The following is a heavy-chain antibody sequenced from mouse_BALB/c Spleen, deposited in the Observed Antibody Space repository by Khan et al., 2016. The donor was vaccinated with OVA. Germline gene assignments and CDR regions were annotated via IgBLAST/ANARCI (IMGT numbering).Heavy chain of an antibody. J-gene: IGHJ1*01. V-gene: IGHV9-1*02. Sequence: QIQLVQSGPELKKPGETVKISCKASAYTFTNYGMNWVKQAPGKGLKWMGWINTYTGEPTYTDDFKGRFAFSLETSPCTAYLQINNLKNEDMATYFCARGASYWYFDVGGAGTTVTVAS. CDR3: ARGASYWYFDV. CDR2: INTYTGEP. CDR1: AYTFTNYG.